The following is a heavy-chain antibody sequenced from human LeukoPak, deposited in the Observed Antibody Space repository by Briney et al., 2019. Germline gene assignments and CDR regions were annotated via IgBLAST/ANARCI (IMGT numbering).Heavy chain of an antibody. D-gene: IGHD2-21*01. CDR3: ARESNCGGDCYSDAFDI. Sequence: SETLSLTCTVSGGSISSGDYYWSWIRQPPGKGLEWIGYIYYSGSTYYNPSLKSRATISVDTSKNQFSLKLSSVTAADTAVYYCARESNCGGDCYSDAFDIWGQGTMVTVSS. J-gene: IGHJ3*02. V-gene: IGHV4-30-4*08. CDR1: GGSISSGDYY. CDR2: IYYSGST.